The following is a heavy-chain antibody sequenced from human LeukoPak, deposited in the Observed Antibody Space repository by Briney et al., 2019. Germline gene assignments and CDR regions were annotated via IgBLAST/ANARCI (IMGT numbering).Heavy chain of an antibody. D-gene: IGHD1-1*01. CDR3: ARHARKRLTSNWDY. J-gene: IGHJ4*02. CDR1: GGSISSYY. Sequence: SETLSLTCTVSGGSISSYYWSWIRQPPGKGLEWIGYIYYIGNTDYNPSLKSRVIISVDTSKNQFSLKMRSVTAADTAVYYCARHARKRLTSNWDYWGQGSLVTVSS. CDR2: IYYIGNT. V-gene: IGHV4-59*08.